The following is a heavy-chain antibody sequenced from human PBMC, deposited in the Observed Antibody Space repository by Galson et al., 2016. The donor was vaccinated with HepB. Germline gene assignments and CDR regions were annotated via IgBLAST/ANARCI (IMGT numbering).Heavy chain of an antibody. CDR1: GYTFTDHI. Sequence: SVKVSCKASGYTFTDHIMHWVRQDPGQSLEWMGWINADNGNTKYSQKFQDRITITRDTSASTTYLEMSSPRSEDAAVYFCVVLGAALPWGQGTLVTVSS. D-gene: IGHD2-15*01. CDR2: INADNGNT. J-gene: IGHJ5*02. V-gene: IGHV1-3*01. CDR3: VVLGAALP.